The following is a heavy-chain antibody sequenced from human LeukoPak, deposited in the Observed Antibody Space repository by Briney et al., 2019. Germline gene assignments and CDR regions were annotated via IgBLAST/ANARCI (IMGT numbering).Heavy chain of an antibody. CDR1: GFTFSSYG. Sequence: PGGSLRLSCAASGFTFSSYGMHWVRQAPGKGLEWVAFIRCDGSNKYYADSVKGRFTISRDNSKNTLYLQMNSLRAEDTAVYYCARGYSSGWYSPRNWGQGTLVTVSS. V-gene: IGHV3-30*02. CDR3: ARGYSSGWYSPRN. CDR2: IRCDGSNK. D-gene: IGHD6-19*01. J-gene: IGHJ4*02.